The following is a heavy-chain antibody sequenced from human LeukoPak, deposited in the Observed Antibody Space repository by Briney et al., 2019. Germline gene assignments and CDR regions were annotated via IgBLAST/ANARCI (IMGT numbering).Heavy chain of an antibody. CDR2: IHHSGST. V-gene: IGHV4-38-2*01. CDR3: AKNYYDSSAYYSDY. CDR1: GFTFSIYA. J-gene: IGHJ4*02. Sequence: GSLRLSCATSGFTFSIYAMSWVRQPPGKGLEWIGKIHHSGSTYYNPSLKSRVTISVDTSKNQFSLKLSSVTAADTAVYYCAKNYYDSSAYYSDYWGQGTLVTVSS. D-gene: IGHD3-22*01.